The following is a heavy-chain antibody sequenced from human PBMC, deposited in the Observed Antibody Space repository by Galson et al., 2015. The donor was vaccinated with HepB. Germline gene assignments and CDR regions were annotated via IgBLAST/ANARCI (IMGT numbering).Heavy chain of an antibody. CDR1: GYYFPTWW. Sequence: QSGAEVKKSGESLKISCKGSGYYFPTWWIGWVRRRPGKGLEWMGIIFPDDSDTRYSPSFQGQVTMSADRSINTAYLQWSSLKASDTAMYYCARRRFDSSTTYNFDYWGPGTLVTVSS. CDR2: IFPDDSDT. J-gene: IGHJ4*02. CDR3: ARRRFDSSTTYNFDY. D-gene: IGHD2/OR15-2a*01. V-gene: IGHV5-51*03.